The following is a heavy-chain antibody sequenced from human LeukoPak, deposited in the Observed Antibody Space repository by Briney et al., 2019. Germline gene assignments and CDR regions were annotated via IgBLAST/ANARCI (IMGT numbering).Heavy chain of an antibody. CDR2: INPNSGGT. Sequence: GASVKVSCKASGYTFTGYYMHWVRQAPGQGLVWMGRINPNSGGTNYAQKFQGRVTMTRDTSISTAYMELSRLRSDDTAVYYCARDVVPEANWFDPWGQGTLVTVSS. CDR1: GYTFTGYY. J-gene: IGHJ5*02. CDR3: ARDVVPEANWFDP. V-gene: IGHV1-2*06. D-gene: IGHD2-2*01.